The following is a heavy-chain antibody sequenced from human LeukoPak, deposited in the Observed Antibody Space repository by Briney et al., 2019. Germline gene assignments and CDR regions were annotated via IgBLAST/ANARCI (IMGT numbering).Heavy chain of an antibody. CDR3: ARESGGVVGGMDV. CDR1: GFTFSNYD. Sequence: GGSLRLSCAASGFTFSNYDMHWVRRATGKGLEWVSSIGPAGNTYYPGSVKGRFTISRENAKNSFYLQMNSLGAGDTAVYYCARESGGVVGGMDVWGQGTTVTVSS. V-gene: IGHV3-13*01. CDR2: IGPAGNT. D-gene: IGHD3-16*01. J-gene: IGHJ6*02.